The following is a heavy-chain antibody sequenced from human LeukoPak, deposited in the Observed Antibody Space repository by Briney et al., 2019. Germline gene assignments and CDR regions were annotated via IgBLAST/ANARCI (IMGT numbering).Heavy chain of an antibody. CDR2: IRYDGSKK. J-gene: IGHJ6*03. CDR1: GFTFTSYG. D-gene: IGHD3-10*01. Sequence: GGSLRLSCAASGFTFTSYGIHWVRQAPGKGLEWVAFIRYDGSKKYYADSVKGRFTISRDNSKNTLYLQMNSLRAEDTAVYYCARGGGITMVRGVTYYYYYYMDVWGKGTTVTVSS. CDR3: ARGGGITMVRGVTYYYYYYMDV. V-gene: IGHV3-30*02.